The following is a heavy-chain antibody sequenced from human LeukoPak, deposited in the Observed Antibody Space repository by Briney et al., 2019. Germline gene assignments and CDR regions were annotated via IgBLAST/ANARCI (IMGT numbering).Heavy chain of an antibody. CDR1: GFTFSSYS. Sequence: EPGGSLRFSCAASGFTFSSYSMTWVRQAPGKGLEWVSSISSSSSYIYYADSVKGRFTISRDNAKNSLYLQMNSLRAEDTAVYYCARDVELELRDYWGQGTLVTVSS. CDR2: ISSSSSYI. J-gene: IGHJ4*02. CDR3: ARDVELELRDY. V-gene: IGHV3-21*01. D-gene: IGHD1-7*01.